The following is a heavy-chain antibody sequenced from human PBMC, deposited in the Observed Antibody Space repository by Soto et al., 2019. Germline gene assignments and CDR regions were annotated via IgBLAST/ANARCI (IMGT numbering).Heavy chain of an antibody. J-gene: IGHJ4*02. Sequence: ASVKVSCKVSGYTLTELGMHWVRQAPGKGLEWMGGFDPEVGETIYAQKFQGRVSMTEDISTDTAYMELSSLRSEDTAVYYCATTSYYYDGSRYFFAYWGQGTLVTVPS. V-gene: IGHV1-24*01. CDR1: GYTLTELG. CDR2: FDPEVGET. CDR3: ATTSYYYDGSRYFFAY. D-gene: IGHD3-22*01.